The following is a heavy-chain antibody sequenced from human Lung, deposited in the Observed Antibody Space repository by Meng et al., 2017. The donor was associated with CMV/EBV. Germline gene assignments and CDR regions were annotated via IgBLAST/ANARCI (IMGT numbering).Heavy chain of an antibody. J-gene: IGHJ6*02. V-gene: IGHV3-43D*03. CDR1: GFTFDDHA. D-gene: IGHD6-13*01. CDR2: ISWDGGST. Sequence: ESLKISXAASGFTFDDHAMHWVRQAPGKGLEWISLISWDGGSTYYADSVKGRFTTSRDSSENSLYLQINSLRVEDTAVYYCAKATVSAAGFPHMDVWGQGTTVTVSS. CDR3: AKATVSAAGFPHMDV.